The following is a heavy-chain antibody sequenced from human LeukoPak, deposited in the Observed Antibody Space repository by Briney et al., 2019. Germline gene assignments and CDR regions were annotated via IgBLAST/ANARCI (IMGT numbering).Heavy chain of an antibody. D-gene: IGHD5-12*01. V-gene: IGHV1-69*04. Sequence: ASVKVSCKASGGTFSSYAISWVRQAPGQGLEWMGRIIPIFGIANYAQKFQGRVTITADKSTSTAYMELSSLRSEDTAVYYCALGATKIQDLSADYWGQGTLVTVSS. CDR2: IIPIFGIA. CDR3: ALGATKIQDLSADY. J-gene: IGHJ4*02. CDR1: GGTFSSYA.